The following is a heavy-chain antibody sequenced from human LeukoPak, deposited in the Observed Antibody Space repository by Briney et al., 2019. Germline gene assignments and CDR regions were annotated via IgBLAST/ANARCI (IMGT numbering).Heavy chain of an antibody. CDR1: GFTFSTSW. V-gene: IGHV3-30*02. J-gene: IGHJ3*02. Sequence: GGSLRLSCEGSGFTFSTSWMHWVRQAPGKGLEWVAFIRYDGSNKYYADSVKGRFTISRDNSKNTLYLQMNSLRAEDTAVYYCAKDLDYYDSSGYSAFDIWGQGTMVTVSS. D-gene: IGHD3-22*01. CDR2: IRYDGSNK. CDR3: AKDLDYYDSSGYSAFDI.